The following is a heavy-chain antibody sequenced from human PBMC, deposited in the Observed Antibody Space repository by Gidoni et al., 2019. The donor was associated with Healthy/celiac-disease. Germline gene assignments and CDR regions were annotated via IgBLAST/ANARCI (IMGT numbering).Heavy chain of an antibody. CDR3: ARSHYDFWSGYAELNWFDP. J-gene: IGHJ5*02. Sequence: QVQLQESGPGLVKPSATLSLTCTVSGGSISSYYWSWIRQPPGKGLEWIGYIYYSGSTNYNPSLKSRVTISVDTSKNQFSLKLSSVTAADTAVYYCARSHYDFWSGYAELNWFDPWGQGTLVTVSS. CDR1: GGSISSYY. V-gene: IGHV4-59*01. D-gene: IGHD3-3*01. CDR2: IYYSGST.